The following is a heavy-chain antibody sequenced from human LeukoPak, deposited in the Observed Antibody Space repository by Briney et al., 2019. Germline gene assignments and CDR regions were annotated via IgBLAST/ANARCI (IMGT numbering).Heavy chain of an antibody. J-gene: IGHJ4*02. D-gene: IGHD1-7*01. CDR2: FDPEDGET. CDR1: GYTLTELS. CDR3: ATDPGITGTTDY. V-gene: IGHV1-24*01. Sequence: ASVKVSCKVSGYTLTELSMHWVRQAPGKGLEWMGGFDPEDGETIYAQKFQGRVTMTEDTSTDTAYMELSSLRSEDTAVYSCATDPGITGTTDYWGQGTLVTVPS.